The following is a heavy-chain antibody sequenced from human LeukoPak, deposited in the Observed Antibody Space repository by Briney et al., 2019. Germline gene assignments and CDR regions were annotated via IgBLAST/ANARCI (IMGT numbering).Heavy chain of an antibody. D-gene: IGHD1-7*01. Sequence: SQTLSLTCTVSGGSISSGGYYWSWIPQHPAKGLEWIGYIYYSGSTYYNPSLKSRVTISVDTSKNQFSLKLSSVTAADTAVYYCARDGNYLGLFGWGQGTLVTVSS. CDR3: ARDGNYLGLFG. V-gene: IGHV4-31*03. CDR2: IYYSGST. J-gene: IGHJ4*02. CDR1: GGSISSGGYY.